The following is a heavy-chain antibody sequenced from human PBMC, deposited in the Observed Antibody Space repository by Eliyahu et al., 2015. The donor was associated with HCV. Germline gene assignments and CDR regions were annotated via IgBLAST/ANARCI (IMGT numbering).Heavy chain of an antibody. CDR1: GYSFTGYD. V-gene: IGHV1-8*01. J-gene: IGHJ5*02. CDR3: ARGRFSGFNSAFAS. Sequence: QVQLVQSGAEVKKSGASVQVSCKTSGYSFTGYDIHWLRQATGQGIEWMGWMNPDSGNTGYAQKFQGRVTMTTNPSKSTAYMEVSSLTSEDTAVYYCARGRFSGFNSAFASWGQGTLVTVSS. D-gene: IGHD1-26*01. CDR2: MNPDSGNT.